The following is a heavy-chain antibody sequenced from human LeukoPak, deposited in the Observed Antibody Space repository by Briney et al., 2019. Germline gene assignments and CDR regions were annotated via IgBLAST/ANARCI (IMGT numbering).Heavy chain of an antibody. Sequence: SETLSLTCTVSGFSISSGYYWGWIRQPPGKGLEWIGSIHHSGSPYYKSSLKSRVTISLDMSRNQFSLKLNSVTAADTAVYYCARRVGGMTTVTADFDHWGQGTLVTVSS. D-gene: IGHD4-17*01. V-gene: IGHV4-38-2*02. J-gene: IGHJ4*02. CDR2: IHHSGSP. CDR1: GFSISSGYY. CDR3: ARRVGGMTTVTADFDH.